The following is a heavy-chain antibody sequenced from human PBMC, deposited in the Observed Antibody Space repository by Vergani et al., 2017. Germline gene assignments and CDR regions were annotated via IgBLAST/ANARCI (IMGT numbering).Heavy chain of an antibody. CDR3: ARDYEAESSDYNYGRFGY. D-gene: IGHD3-10*01. Sequence: EVQLVESGGGLVKPGGSLRLSCAASGFTFDHYGMNWVRQAPGKGLEWISSIGSSDNNIYYADSVKGRFTLSRDNARDSLYLQMNSLRVEDTAVYYCARDYEAESSDYNYGRFGYWGKGTLVTVSS. V-gene: IGHV3-21*02. CDR2: IGSSDNNI. CDR1: GFTFDHYG. J-gene: IGHJ4*02.